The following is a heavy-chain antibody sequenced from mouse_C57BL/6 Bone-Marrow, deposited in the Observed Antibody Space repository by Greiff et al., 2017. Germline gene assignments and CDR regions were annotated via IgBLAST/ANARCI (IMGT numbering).Heavy chain of an antibody. Sequence: QVQLQQPGAELVRPGSSVKLSCKASGYTFTSYWMHWVKQRPIKGLEWIGNIDPSDSETHYNQKFKDKATLTADKSSSTAYMQISSLTSEDFAVYYCVFVGYSNYEGAWFAYWGQGTLVTVSA. V-gene: IGHV1-52*01. D-gene: IGHD2-5*01. CDR3: VFVGYSNYEGAWFAY. CDR1: GYTFTSYW. J-gene: IGHJ3*01. CDR2: IDPSDSET.